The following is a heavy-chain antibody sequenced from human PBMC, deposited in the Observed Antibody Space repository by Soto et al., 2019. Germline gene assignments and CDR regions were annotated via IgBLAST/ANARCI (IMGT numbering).Heavy chain of an antibody. J-gene: IGHJ6*02. Sequence: QVQLVESGGGVVQPGRSLRLSCAASGFTFSSYGMHWVRQAPGKGLEWVAVIWYDGSNKYYADSVKGRFTISRDNSKNTLYLQMNSLRAEDTAVYYCARVGGDYGDAQGYYYYGMDVWGQGTTVTVSS. D-gene: IGHD4-17*01. V-gene: IGHV3-33*01. CDR1: GFTFSSYG. CDR3: ARVGGDYGDAQGYYYYGMDV. CDR2: IWYDGSNK.